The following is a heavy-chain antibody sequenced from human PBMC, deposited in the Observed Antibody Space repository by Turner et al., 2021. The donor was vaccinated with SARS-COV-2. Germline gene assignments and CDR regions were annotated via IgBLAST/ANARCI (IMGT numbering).Heavy chain of an antibody. V-gene: IGHV4-39*01. D-gene: IGHD5-18*01. Sequence: QLQLQESGPGLVKPSETLSLTCTVSGGSISSSTYYWGWIRQPPGKGPEWIGNIYYSGSTYYHPSLKSRVTISVDTSKNQFSLKLSSVTAADTAVYYCARLMDTAMDYYGMDVWGQGTTVTVSS. CDR1: GGSISSSTYY. CDR3: ARLMDTAMDYYGMDV. J-gene: IGHJ6*02. CDR2: IYYSGST.